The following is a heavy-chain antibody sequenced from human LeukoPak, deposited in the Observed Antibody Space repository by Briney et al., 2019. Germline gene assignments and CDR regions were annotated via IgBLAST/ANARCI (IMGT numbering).Heavy chain of an antibody. V-gene: IGHV3-30*03. CDR1: GFTFSSYG. J-gene: IGHJ4*02. CDR3: ARADYNRNDVGDY. Sequence: GRSLRLSCAASGFTFSSYGMHWVRQAPGKGLEWVAVISYDGSNKYYADSVKGRFTISRDNSKNTLYLQMNSLRAEDTAVYYCARADYNRNDVGDYWGQGTLVTVSS. CDR2: ISYDGSNK. D-gene: IGHD1-1*01.